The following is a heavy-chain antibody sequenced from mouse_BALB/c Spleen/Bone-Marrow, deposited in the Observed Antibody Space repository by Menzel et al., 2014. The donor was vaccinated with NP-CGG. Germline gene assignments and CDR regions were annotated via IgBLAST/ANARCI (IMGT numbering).Heavy chain of an antibody. CDR2: ISGGGSYT. J-gene: IGHJ3*01. D-gene: IGHD2-4*01. CDR3: ARHAYYDQTEVAFVY. Sequence: DAKLVESGGGLVKSGGSLKLSCAASGFSFNSYGMSWVRQTPEKRLEWVATISGGGSYTFYPDSVKGRFTISRDNAKNNLYLQLSSLRSEDTALYYCARHAYYDQTEVAFVYWGQGTLVTVSA. V-gene: IGHV5-9-2*01. CDR1: GFSFNSYG.